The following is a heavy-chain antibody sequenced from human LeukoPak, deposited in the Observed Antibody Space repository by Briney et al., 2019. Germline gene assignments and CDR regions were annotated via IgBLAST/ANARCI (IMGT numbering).Heavy chain of an antibody. CDR1: GGSISSGDYY. Sequence: SETLSLTCTVSGGSISSGDYYWSWIRQPPGKGLEWIGYIYYSGSTNYNPSLKSRVTISVDTSKNQFSLKLSSVTAADTAVYYCARYIAAAFDYWGQGTLVTVSS. D-gene: IGHD6-13*01. V-gene: IGHV4-30-4*01. CDR2: IYYSGST. CDR3: ARYIAAAFDY. J-gene: IGHJ4*02.